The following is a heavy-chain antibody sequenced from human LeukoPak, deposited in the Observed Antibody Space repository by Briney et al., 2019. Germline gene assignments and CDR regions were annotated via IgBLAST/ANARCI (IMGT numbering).Heavy chain of an antibody. V-gene: IGHV4-39*07. CDR2: IYYSGST. J-gene: IGHJ4*02. CDR3: ARDPYYYDSSGYDY. Sequence: SETLSLTCTVSGGSISSSSYYWGWLRQPPGKGLEWIGSIYYSGSTYYSPSLKSRVTISVDTSKNQFSLKLSSVTAADTAVYYCARDPYYYDSSGYDYWGQGTLVTVSS. CDR1: GGSISSSSYY. D-gene: IGHD3-22*01.